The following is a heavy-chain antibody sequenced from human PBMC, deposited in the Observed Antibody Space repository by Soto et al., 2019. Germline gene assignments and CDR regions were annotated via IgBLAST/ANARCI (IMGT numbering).Heavy chain of an antibody. J-gene: IGHJ4*02. CDR3: AKGGGDY. V-gene: IGHV3-23*01. D-gene: IGHD3-10*01. CDR2: ISSSGGST. Sequence: EVQLLESGGGLVQPGGSLRLSCAASGFTFSSFTMSWVRQGPGKGLEWVSGISSSGGSTVYADSEKGRFTISRDNFKNALYLQMNGLRAEDTAVYYCAKGGGDYWGQGTPVTVSS. CDR1: GFTFSSFT.